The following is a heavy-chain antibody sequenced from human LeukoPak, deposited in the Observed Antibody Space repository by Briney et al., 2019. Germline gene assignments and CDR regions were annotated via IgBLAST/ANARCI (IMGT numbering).Heavy chain of an antibody. D-gene: IGHD3-9*01. CDR3: ARQHYDIEGVFDY. CDR1: GFTVSSNY. V-gene: IGHV3-66*04. CDR2: IYSGGST. J-gene: IGHJ4*02. Sequence: PGGSLRLSCAASGFTVSSNYMSWVRQAPGKGLEWVSVIYSGGSTYYADSVKGRFTISRDNSKNTLYLQMNSLRAEDTAVYYCARQHYDIEGVFDYWGQGTLVTVSS.